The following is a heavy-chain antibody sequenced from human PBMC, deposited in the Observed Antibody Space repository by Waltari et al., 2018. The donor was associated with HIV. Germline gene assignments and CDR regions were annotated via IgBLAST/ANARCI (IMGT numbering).Heavy chain of an antibody. CDR2: VSHGGDT. V-gene: IGHV4-34*01. Sequence: QVQLQQWCTGLLKPSGTLSLRCAIYGTSFSGYYWSWILPSPALGLGWIGEVSHGGDTNYNPSLAGRVSISADISKNQLTLNLTSLTAADTGVYFCARRSQHHDHWGQGTPVTVSS. CDR3: ARRSQHHDH. J-gene: IGHJ5*02. CDR1: GTSFSGYY.